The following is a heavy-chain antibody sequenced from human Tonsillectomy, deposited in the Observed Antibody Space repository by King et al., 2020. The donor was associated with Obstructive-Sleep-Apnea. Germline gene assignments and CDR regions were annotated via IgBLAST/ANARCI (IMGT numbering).Heavy chain of an antibody. CDR1: GGSFSGYY. J-gene: IGHJ4*02. D-gene: IGHD3-22*01. CDR2: INHSGST. V-gene: IGHV4-34*01. CDR3: ARAFLTYYYDSSGYYGY. Sequence: VQLQQWGAGLLKPSETLSLTCAVYGGSFSGYYWIWIRQPPGKGLEWIGEINHSGSTNYNPSLKSRVNISVDTSKNQFSLKLSSVTAADTAVYYCARAFLTYYYDSSGYYGYWGQGTLVTVSS.